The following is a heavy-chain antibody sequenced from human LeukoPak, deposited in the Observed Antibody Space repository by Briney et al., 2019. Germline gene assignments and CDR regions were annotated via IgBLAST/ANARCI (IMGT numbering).Heavy chain of an antibody. CDR2: MNPNSGNT. V-gene: IGHV1-8*01. J-gene: IGHJ4*02. Sequence: ASVKVSCKASGYTFTSYDINWVRQATGQGLEWMGWMNPNSGNTGYAQKFQGRVTMTRNTSISTAYMELSSLRSEDTAVYYCAREVLGELLRWGRDYFDYWGQGTLVTVSS. CDR3: AREVLGELLRWGRDYFDY. D-gene: IGHD1-26*01. CDR1: GYTFTSYD.